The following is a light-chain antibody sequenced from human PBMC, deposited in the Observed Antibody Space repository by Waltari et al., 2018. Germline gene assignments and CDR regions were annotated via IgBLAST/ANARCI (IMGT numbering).Light chain of an antibody. CDR1: KNIGNY. Sequence: EVVLTQSPATLSSSPGERAPLSCRASKNIGNYLVWYQQKHGQAPSFLIYDASIRANYIPARFSGSGSGTDFTLTISSLEPEDFAVYYCQQRSNWPPMVTFGPGTKVDIK. J-gene: IGKJ3*01. CDR2: DAS. V-gene: IGKV3-11*01. CDR3: QQRSNWPPMVT.